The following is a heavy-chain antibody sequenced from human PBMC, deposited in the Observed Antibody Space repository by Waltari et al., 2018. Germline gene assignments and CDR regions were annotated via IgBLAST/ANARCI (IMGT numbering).Heavy chain of an antibody. Sequence: QVQLQQWGAGLLKPSETLTLTCAVHGGSFSGNYWTWIRQSPGKGLEWIGEINDSGRTKYKPSLKSRVTISIDTSKNQFSLRLSSVTAADRAVYYCARGTFGVVIIPYYYYHMDVWGKGTSVTVSS. D-gene: IGHD3-3*01. CDR3: ARGTFGVVIIPYYYYHMDV. CDR2: INDSGRT. J-gene: IGHJ6*03. CDR1: GGSFSGNY. V-gene: IGHV4-34*02.